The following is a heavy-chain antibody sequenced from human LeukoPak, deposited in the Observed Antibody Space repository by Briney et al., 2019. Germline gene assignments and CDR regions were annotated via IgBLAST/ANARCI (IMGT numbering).Heavy chain of an antibody. CDR1: GGSISSYY. CDR2: FYTSVNT. J-gene: IGHJ3*02. Sequence: PSETLSLTCTVSGGSISSYYWSWIRQPAGKGLEWIGRFYTSVNTNYNPSLKSRVTMSVDTSKNQFFLTLSSVTAADTAVYYCARDPPSGDGFDIGGQGTMVTVSS. CDR3: ARDPPSGDGFDI. V-gene: IGHV4-4*07. D-gene: IGHD3-10*01.